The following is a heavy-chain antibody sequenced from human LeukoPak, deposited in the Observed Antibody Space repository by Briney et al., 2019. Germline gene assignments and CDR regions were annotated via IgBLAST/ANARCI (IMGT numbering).Heavy chain of an antibody. CDR1: GGSISSSSYC. CDR3: ARQYSGDSRSPFFDC. D-gene: IGHD5-18*01. CDR2: VCYSGST. J-gene: IGHJ4*02. V-gene: IGHV4-39*01. Sequence: SETLSLTCTVSGGSISSSSYCWGWIRQPPGKGLEWIGSVCYSGSTYYNPSLKSRVTISVDTSKNQFSLKLSSVTAADTAVYYCARQYSGDSRSPFFDCWGQGTLVTVSS.